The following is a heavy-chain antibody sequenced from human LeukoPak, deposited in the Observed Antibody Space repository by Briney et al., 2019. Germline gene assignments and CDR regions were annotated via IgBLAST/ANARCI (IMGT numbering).Heavy chain of an antibody. CDR1: GCSISSYY. CDR2: IYTSGST. D-gene: IGHD3-10*01. Sequence: PAETLSLTCTVSGCSISSYYWSWIRQPAGQGLEWIGRIYTSGSTTYNPSLKSRVTMSVDTSKNQFSLKLRSGSAADTAVYYCARDGPIRPGSENYYYSYGMDGWGQGSTVTVSS. V-gene: IGHV4-4*07. CDR3: ARDGPIRPGSENYYYSYGMDG. J-gene: IGHJ6*02.